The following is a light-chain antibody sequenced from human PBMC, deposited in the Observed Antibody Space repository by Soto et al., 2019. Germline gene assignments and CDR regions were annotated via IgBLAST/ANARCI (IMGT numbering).Light chain of an antibody. CDR3: TSWTTSTTMI. CDR2: DVN. J-gene: IGLJ2*01. Sequence: QSALTQPASVSGSPGQSITISCTGTSRDIGAYNFVSWYQQHPGKAPKLMLYDVNIRPSGVSNRFYGYKSGNTASLTISGLQAEDEADYYCTSWTTSTTMIFGGGTKLTVL. V-gene: IGLV2-14*03. CDR1: SRDIGAYNF.